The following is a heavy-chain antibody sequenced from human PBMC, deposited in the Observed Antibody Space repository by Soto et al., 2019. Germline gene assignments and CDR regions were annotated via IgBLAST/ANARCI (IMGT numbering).Heavy chain of an antibody. V-gene: IGHV3-33*01. J-gene: IGHJ3*02. CDR1: GFTFSSYG. CDR3: ARDKNHYDSSGYYGPTNAFDI. Sequence: GGSLRLSCAASGFTFSSYGMHWVRQAPGKGLEWVAVIWYDGSNKYYADSVKGRFTISRDNSKNTLYLQMNSLRAEDTAVYYCARDKNHYDSSGYYGPTNAFDIWGQGTMVTVSS. CDR2: IWYDGSNK. D-gene: IGHD3-22*01.